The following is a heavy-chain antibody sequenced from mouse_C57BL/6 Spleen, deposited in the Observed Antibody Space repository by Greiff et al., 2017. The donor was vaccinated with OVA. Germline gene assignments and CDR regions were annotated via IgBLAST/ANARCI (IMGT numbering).Heavy chain of an antibody. CDR3: ARKITTVVATVPFDY. J-gene: IGHJ2*01. CDR2: ISSGSSTI. CDR1: GFTFSDYG. V-gene: IGHV5-17*01. D-gene: IGHD1-1*01. Sequence: EVHLVESGGGLVKPGGSLKLSCAASGFTFSDYGMHWVRQAPEKGLEWVAYISSGSSTIYYADTVKGRFTSTRDNAKNTLFLQMTSLRSEDTAVYYCARKITTVVATVPFDYWGQGTTLTVSS.